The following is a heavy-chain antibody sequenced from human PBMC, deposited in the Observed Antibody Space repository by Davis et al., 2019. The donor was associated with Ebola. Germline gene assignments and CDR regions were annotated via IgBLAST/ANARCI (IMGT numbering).Heavy chain of an antibody. Sequence: PGGSLRLSCAASGFTFSSYAMSWVRQAPGKGLEWVSAISGSGGSTYYADSVKGRFTISRDNSRDTLYLQMNSLRAEDTAIYYCAKKGETGTYYRSYFDCWGQGTLVTVSS. V-gene: IGHV3-23*01. CDR1: GFTFSSYA. J-gene: IGHJ4*02. CDR2: ISGSGGST. D-gene: IGHD1-26*01. CDR3: AKKGETGTYYRSYFDC.